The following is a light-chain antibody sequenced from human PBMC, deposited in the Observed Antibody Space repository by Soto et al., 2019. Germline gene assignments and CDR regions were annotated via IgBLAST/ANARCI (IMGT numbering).Light chain of an antibody. V-gene: IGLV2-14*01. J-gene: IGLJ3*02. CDR2: DVS. CDR3: SSYTSGRVL. CDR1: SRDVGNYNF. Sequence: QSVLTQPASVSGSPGQSITVSCTGTSRDVGNYNFVSWYQQHPGKAPKVIIYDVSNRPSGVSDRFSAPKSGNTASLTISGLQTEDEAVYFCSSYTSGRVLFGGGTKVTVL.